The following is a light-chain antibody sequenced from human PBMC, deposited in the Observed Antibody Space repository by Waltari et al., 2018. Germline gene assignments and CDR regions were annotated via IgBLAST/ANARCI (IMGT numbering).Light chain of an antibody. V-gene: IGLV3-21*04. CDR2: YDS. J-gene: IGLJ1*01. CDR3: HVWHPDVDPGV. Sequence: SYVVTQPPSVSVAPGETATITCGGDNIGTYSVHWYQPKAGQAPVLVSFYDSVRPSGIAARFVDSNSGNPATLTIGRLEAGDEASYYCHVWHPDVDPGVFGTGTEVTVL. CDR1: NIGTYS.